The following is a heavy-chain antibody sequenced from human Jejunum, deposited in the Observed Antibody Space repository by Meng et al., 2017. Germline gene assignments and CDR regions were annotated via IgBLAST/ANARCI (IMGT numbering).Heavy chain of an antibody. D-gene: IGHD3-10*01. J-gene: IGHJ4*02. CDR1: VYTLSRFG. V-gene: IGHV1-18*01. CDR2: ISPYNGDT. Sequence: QVQLGQSGAEVKKPGGSGKVSCKASVYTLSRFGISWVRQAPGQGLEWMGWISPYNGDTNYAQKLQGRVTMTTDTSTSTAYMELRSRRSDDTAVYYCARDLGNGEDYWGQGTLVTVSS. CDR3: ARDLGNGEDY.